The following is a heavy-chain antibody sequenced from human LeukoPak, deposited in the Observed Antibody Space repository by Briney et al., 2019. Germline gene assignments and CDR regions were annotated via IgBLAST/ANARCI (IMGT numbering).Heavy chain of an antibody. CDR1: GFTFGSYV. J-gene: IGHJ4*02. D-gene: IGHD5-18*01. CDR3: ARSRYSYGSQFDY. Sequence: PGGSLRLSCAASGFTFGSYVMSWVRQAPGKGLEWVSAISGSGGSTYYEDSVKGRFTISRDNSKNTLYLQMNSLRAEDTAVYYCARSRYSYGSQFDYWGQGTLVTVSS. CDR2: ISGSGGST. V-gene: IGHV3-23*01.